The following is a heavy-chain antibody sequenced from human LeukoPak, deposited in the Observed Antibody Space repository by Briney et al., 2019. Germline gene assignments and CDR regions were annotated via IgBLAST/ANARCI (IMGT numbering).Heavy chain of an antibody. CDR2: INPSGGST. CDR3: AREHRDYGDYSGWFDP. D-gene: IGHD4-17*01. J-gene: IGHJ5*02. Sequence: ASVKVSCKASGYTFTSYYMHWVRQAPGQGLEWMGIINPSGGSTSYAQKFQGRVTMTRDMSTSTVYMELSSLRSEDTAVYYCAREHRDYGDYSGWFDPWGQGTLVTVSS. CDR1: GYTFTSYY. V-gene: IGHV1-46*01.